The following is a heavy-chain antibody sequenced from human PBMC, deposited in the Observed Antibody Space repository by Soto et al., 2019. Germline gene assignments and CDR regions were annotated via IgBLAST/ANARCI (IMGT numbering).Heavy chain of an antibody. CDR3: ATYRSGTTGRDDAFDI. V-gene: IGHV3-53*05. J-gene: IGHJ3*02. CDR1: GFTVSSKY. Sequence: GGSLRLSCAASGFTVSSKYMTWVRQAPGKGLEWVSLIQSGGTTYYADSVKGRFTISRDTSENTLHLQMDSLRSEDTAVYYCATYRSGTTGRDDAFDIWGQGTMVTVSS. CDR2: IQSGGTT. D-gene: IGHD1-7*01.